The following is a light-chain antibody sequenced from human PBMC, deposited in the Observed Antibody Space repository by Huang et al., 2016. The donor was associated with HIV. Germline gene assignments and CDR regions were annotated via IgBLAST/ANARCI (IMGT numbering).Light chain of an antibody. CDR3: QQYTRSPPT. V-gene: IGKV3-20*01. CDR2: DAS. Sequence: IVLTQSPGTLSLSPGERATLSCRASQSVGSNFLGWYQQKPGQAPRLLIYDASYRANDIPDRLSGSGSETDFTLTISRLEPEDFAVYYCQQYTRSPPTFGQGTKVEI. J-gene: IGKJ1*01. CDR1: QSVGSNF.